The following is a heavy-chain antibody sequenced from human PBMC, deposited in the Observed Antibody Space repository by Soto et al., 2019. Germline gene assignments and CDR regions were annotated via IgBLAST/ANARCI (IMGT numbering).Heavy chain of an antibody. Sequence: LSCAASGFTFSNYGMHWVRQAPGKGLEWVAVILNDGSNRYHADSVKDRFTISRDNSKNMLYLQMNGLRAEDTAVYYCARDDEYSGNGMDVWGQGTTVTVS. CDR2: ILNDGSNR. CDR3: ARDDEYSGNGMDV. D-gene: IGHD3-10*01. V-gene: IGHV3-33*01. CDR1: GFTFSNYG. J-gene: IGHJ6*02.